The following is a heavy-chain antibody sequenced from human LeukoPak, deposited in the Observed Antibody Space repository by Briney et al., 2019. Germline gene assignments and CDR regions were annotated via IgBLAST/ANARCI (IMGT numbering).Heavy chain of an antibody. V-gene: IGHV3-23*01. J-gene: IGHJ4*02. CDR1: GFTFSSYA. Sequence: PGGSLRLSCAASGFTFSSYAMSWVRQAPGKGLEWVSGISVSGGSTYYADSVKGRFTISRDNSKNTLYLHINSLRAEDTAVYYCVKDNPLDYWGQGTLVIVSS. CDR2: ISVSGGST. D-gene: IGHD1-14*01. CDR3: VKDNPLDY.